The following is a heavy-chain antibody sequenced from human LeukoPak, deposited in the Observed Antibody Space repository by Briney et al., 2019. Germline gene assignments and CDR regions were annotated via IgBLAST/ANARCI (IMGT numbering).Heavy chain of an antibody. CDR1: EFTFSTYA. Sequence: GGSLRLSCAASEFTFSTYAIHWVRQAPGKGLEWVAVIAYDGSRAFYADSVKGRFTISRDNSKNTMSVQMDDLRAEDTAVYYCTRYNNDHFDYWGQGTLVTVSS. CDR3: TRYNNDHFDY. CDR2: IAYDGSRA. J-gene: IGHJ4*02. V-gene: IGHV3-30*04. D-gene: IGHD1-14*01.